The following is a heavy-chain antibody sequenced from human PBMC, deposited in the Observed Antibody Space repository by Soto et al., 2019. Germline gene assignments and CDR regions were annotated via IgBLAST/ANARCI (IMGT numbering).Heavy chain of an antibody. CDR1: GGTFSSYA. CDR3: AGAVLTMIEGGYYYGMDV. V-gene: IGHV1-69*01. J-gene: IGHJ6*02. D-gene: IGHD3-22*01. CDR2: IIPIFGTA. Sequence: QVQLVQSGAEVKKPGSSVKVSCKASGGTFSSYAISWVRQAPGQGLEWMGGIIPIFGTANYTQKSQGRVTITADESTSTAYMELSSLRSEDTAVYYCAGAVLTMIEGGYYYGMDVWGQGTTVTVSS.